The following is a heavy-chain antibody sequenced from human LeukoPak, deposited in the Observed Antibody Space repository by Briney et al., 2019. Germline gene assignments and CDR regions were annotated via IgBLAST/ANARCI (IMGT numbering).Heavy chain of an antibody. Sequence: PGGSLRLSCAASGFTFDDYAMHWVRQAPGKGLEWVSLISWDGGSTYYADSVKGRFTISRDNSKNSLYLQMNSLRAEDTALYYCVARIAAAGNDYWGQGTLVTVSS. J-gene: IGHJ4*02. V-gene: IGHV3-43D*03. D-gene: IGHD6-13*01. CDR1: GFTFDDYA. CDR2: ISWDGGST. CDR3: VARIAAAGNDY.